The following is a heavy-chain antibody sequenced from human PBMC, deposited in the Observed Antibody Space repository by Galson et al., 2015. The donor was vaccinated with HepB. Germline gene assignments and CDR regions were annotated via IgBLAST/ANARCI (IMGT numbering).Heavy chain of an antibody. Sequence: SLRLSCAASGFTFSIYAMHWVRQAPGKGLEWVAVLSYDGNNKYYADSVKGRFTISRDNSKNTLYLQMNSLRAEDTALYYCARVNSRSTIAARPLDYWGQGTLVTVSS. V-gene: IGHV3-30-3*01. CDR1: GFTFSIYA. J-gene: IGHJ4*02. CDR2: LSYDGNNK. CDR3: ARVNSRSTIAARPLDY. D-gene: IGHD6-6*01.